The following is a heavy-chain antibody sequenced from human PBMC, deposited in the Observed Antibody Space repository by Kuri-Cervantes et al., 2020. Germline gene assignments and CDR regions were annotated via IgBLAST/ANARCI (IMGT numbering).Heavy chain of an antibody. Sequence: LSLTCAASGFTFSSYSMNWVRQAPGKGLEWASSISSSSSYIYYADSVKGRFTISRDNAKNSLYLQMNSLRAEDTAVYYCARGRDRYSSGWYKQDSSGYFGPGFLNYWGQGTLVTVSS. D-gene: IGHD6-19*01. J-gene: IGHJ4*02. CDR2: ISSSSSYI. V-gene: IGHV3-21*01. CDR3: ARGRDRYSSGWYKQDSSGYFGPGFLNY. CDR1: GFTFSSYS.